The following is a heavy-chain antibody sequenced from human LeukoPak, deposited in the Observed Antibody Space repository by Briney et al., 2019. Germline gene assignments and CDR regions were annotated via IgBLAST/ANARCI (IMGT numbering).Heavy chain of an antibody. Sequence: SETLSLTCAVYGGSFSNYYWSWIRQPPGKGLEWIGEINDSGRTNYNPSLMSRVTVSVDTSKKQFSLRLTSVTATDTAVYYCARRWNYGRNYYIDVWAKGATLSVSS. CDR3: ARRWNYGRNYYIDV. CDR2: INDSGRT. D-gene: IGHD1-7*01. J-gene: IGHJ6*03. CDR1: GGSFSNYY. V-gene: IGHV4-34*01.